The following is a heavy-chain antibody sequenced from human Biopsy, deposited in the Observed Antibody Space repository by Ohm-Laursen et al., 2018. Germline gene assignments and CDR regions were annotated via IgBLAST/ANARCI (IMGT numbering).Heavy chain of an antibody. CDR3: ARDRGYYSDRTVPGYFDL. CDR2: VYYTGST. V-gene: IGHV4-59*01. Sequence: SETLSLTCTVSSDSISSYYWSWIRQPPGKGLEWIGYVYYTGSTDYNPSLQSRVTISVDTSKNHFSLRLRSVTTADTAIYYCARDRGYYSDRTVPGYFDLWGRGTPVTVSS. CDR1: SDSISSYY. D-gene: IGHD3-22*01. J-gene: IGHJ2*01.